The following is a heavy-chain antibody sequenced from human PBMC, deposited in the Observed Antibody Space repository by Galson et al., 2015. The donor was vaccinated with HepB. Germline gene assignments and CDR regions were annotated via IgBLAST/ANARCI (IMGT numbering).Heavy chain of an antibody. J-gene: IGHJ4*02. CDR3: AREGFSSGHAGIFDC. D-gene: IGHD3-22*01. CDR2: ISAGDGRNT. V-gene: IGHV3-30*04. Sequence: SLRLSCAASGLIFSNSVMHWVRQAPGKGLEWVALISAGDGRNTNYADSVRGRFTISRDNSKNKVCLQMNSLRAEDTAVYYCAREGFSSGHAGIFDCWGQGALVTVSS. CDR1: GLIFSNSV.